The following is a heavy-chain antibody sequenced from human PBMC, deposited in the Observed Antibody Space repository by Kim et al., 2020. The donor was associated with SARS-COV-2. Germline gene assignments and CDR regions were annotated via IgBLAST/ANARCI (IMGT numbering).Heavy chain of an antibody. CDR2: VSGTGGST. D-gene: IGHD3-22*01. CDR1: GFTVTSYA. V-gene: IGHV3-23*01. Sequence: GGSLRLSCAASGFTVTSYAMNWVRQAPGKGLEWVSTVSGTGGSTYYGDSVKGRFTISRDNSKNTVYLQMNSLSAEDTAVYYCAKGLNYYDYSGYNYWGQGTLVSVSS. CDR3: AKGLNYYDYSGYNY. J-gene: IGHJ4*02.